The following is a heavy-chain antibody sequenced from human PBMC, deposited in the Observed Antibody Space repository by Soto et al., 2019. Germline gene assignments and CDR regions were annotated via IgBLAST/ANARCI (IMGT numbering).Heavy chain of an antibody. J-gene: IGHJ6*03. CDR2: IYYSGST. CDR1: GGSISSGGYY. D-gene: IGHD3-3*01. Sequence: SETLSLTCTVSGGSISSGGYYWSWIRQHPGKGLEWIGYIYYSGSTYYNPSLKSRVTISVDTSKNQFSLKLSSVTAADTAVYYCARMGAEFWSGYYTDYYYHMDVWGKGTTVTVSS. V-gene: IGHV4-31*03. CDR3: ARMGAEFWSGYYTDYYYHMDV.